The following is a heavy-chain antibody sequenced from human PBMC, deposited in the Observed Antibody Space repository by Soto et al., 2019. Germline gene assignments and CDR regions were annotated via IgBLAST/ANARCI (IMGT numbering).Heavy chain of an antibody. J-gene: IGHJ4*02. CDR1: GGSISSYY. D-gene: IGHD2-15*01. CDR3: ATMGTPATGLYYFDY. V-gene: IGHV4-59*01. CDR2: MYNTGST. Sequence: SETLSLTCTVSGGSISSYYWSWIRQPPGKGLEWIGYMYNTGSTIYNPSLKSRVTISVDTSKNQFSLNLSFVTAADTAVYYCATMGTPATGLYYFDYWGQGTLVTVSS.